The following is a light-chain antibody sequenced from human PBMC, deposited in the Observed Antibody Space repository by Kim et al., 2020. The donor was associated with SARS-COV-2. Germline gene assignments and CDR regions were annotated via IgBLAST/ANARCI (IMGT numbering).Light chain of an antibody. J-gene: IGKJ1*01. V-gene: IGKV3-15*01. Sequence: SPGETATLYSRSRQTINNRLVWYQQKPGQAPRLLIYDATTRATGIPARFIGSGSETDFTLTINGLQSEDFAVYYCQQSNNWPPLTFGQGTKVDIK. CDR2: DAT. CDR3: QQSNNWPPLT. CDR1: QTINNR.